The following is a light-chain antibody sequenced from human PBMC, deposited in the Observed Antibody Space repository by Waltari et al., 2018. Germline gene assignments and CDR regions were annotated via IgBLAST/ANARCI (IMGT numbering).Light chain of an antibody. J-gene: IGLJ2*01. CDR3: CSFAGSYIVV. V-gene: IGLV2-11*01. CDR2: DVT. CDR1: RSVIGGSDY. Sequence: SDLTQPRPVSGPPGQSVTISCTGTRSVIGGSDYVSWYQQHPRQAPKLIIYDVTQRPSGVPNRFFGSKSGNTASLTISGLQTEDEADYYCCSFAGSYIVVFGGGTKVTVL.